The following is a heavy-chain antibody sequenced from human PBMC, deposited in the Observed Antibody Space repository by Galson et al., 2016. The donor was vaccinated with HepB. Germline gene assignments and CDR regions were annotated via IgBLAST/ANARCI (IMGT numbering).Heavy chain of an antibody. CDR2: ISGRSSYI. V-gene: IGHV3-21*01. CDR3: ARVSPVDYYYYMDV. J-gene: IGHJ6*03. CDR1: TLTFSDYS. Sequence: SLRLSCAASTLTFSDYSMNWVRQAPGKGLEWVSFISGRSSYIYYADSVEGRFTVSRDNAKNSLYLQMNSLRAEDTAVYYCARVSPVDYYYYMDVWGRGTSVTVS.